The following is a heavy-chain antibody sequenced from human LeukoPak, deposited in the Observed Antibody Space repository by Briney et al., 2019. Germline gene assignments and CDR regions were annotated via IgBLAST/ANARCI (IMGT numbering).Heavy chain of an antibody. Sequence: PSETLSLTCTVSGGSISSYYWSWLRQPPGKGLEWIGYIYYSGSTNYNPSLKSRVTISVDTSKNQFSLKLSSVTAADTAVYYCARGNYYMDVWGKGTTVTVSS. V-gene: IGHV4-59*01. CDR1: GGSISSYY. CDR3: ARGNYYMDV. J-gene: IGHJ6*03. CDR2: IYYSGST.